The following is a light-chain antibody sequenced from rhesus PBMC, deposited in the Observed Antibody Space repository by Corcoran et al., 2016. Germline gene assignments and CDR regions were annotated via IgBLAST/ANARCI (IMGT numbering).Light chain of an antibody. V-gene: IGKV1-18*01. Sequence: DIQMTQSPSSLSASVGDNVTITCRASQGISSWLAWYQQQPGKAPKLLIYAASSLQSGVPSRLGGSGSWTDYTLTISSLQPEDFATYYCQQGYNTPYSFGQGTKVEIK. J-gene: IGKJ2*01. CDR2: AAS. CDR1: QGISSW. CDR3: QQGYNTPYS.